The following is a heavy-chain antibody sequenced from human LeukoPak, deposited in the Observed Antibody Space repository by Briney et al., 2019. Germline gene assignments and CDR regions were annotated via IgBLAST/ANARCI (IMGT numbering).Heavy chain of an antibody. CDR1: GYTFTSYY. Sequence: ASVKVSCKASGYTFTSYYMHWVRQAPGQGLEWMGIINPSGGSTNYAQKFQGRVTITADESTSTAYKELSSLRSEDTAVYYCARDGYYDSSGYYEYWGQGTLVTVSS. CDR2: INPSGGST. CDR3: ARDGYYDSSGYYEY. V-gene: IGHV1-46*01. D-gene: IGHD3-22*01. J-gene: IGHJ4*02.